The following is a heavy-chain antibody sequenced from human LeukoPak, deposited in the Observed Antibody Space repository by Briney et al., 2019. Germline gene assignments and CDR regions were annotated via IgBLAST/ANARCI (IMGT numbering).Heavy chain of an antibody. J-gene: IGHJ3*02. V-gene: IGHV3-48*03. CDR2: ISSSVINI. CDR3: ARSVAFDI. CDR1: GFTFSSYE. Sequence: PGGSLRLSCAASGFTFSSYEVNWVRQAPGKGLEWVSYISSSVINIYYADSVKGRFTISRDNAKNSLYLQMNSLRAEDTAVYYCARSVAFDIWGQGTMVTVSS.